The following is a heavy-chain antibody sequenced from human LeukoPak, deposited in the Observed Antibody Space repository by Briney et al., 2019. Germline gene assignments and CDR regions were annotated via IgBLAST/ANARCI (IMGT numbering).Heavy chain of an antibody. J-gene: IGHJ4*02. V-gene: IGHV3-74*01. CDR3: ARGSRGYSYGHYVDY. D-gene: IGHD5-18*01. Sequence: PGGSLRLSCAASGFTFSSYWMHWVRQAPGKGLVWVSRINSDGSSTSYADSVKGRFTISRDNAKNTLYLQMNSLRAEDTAVYYCARGSRGYSYGHYVDYWGQGTLVTVSS. CDR2: INSDGSST. CDR1: GFTFSSYW.